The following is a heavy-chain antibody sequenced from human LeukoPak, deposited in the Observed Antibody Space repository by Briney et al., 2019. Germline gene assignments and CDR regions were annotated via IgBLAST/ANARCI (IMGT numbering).Heavy chain of an antibody. CDR3: ARDGIKGSPTFGWNYSSSYHYYYMDV. Sequence: SETLSLTCTVSGGSISSYYWSWIRQPPGKGLEWIGYIYYSGSTNYNPSLKSRVTISVDTSKNQFSLKLSSVTAADTAVYYCARDGIKGSPTFGWNYSSSYHYYYMDVWGKGTTVTVSS. V-gene: IGHV4-59*01. CDR1: GGSISSYY. D-gene: IGHD1-7*01. J-gene: IGHJ6*03. CDR2: IYYSGST.